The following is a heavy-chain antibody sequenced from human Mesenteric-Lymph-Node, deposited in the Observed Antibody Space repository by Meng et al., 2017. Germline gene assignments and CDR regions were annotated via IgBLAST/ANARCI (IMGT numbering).Heavy chain of an antibody. CDR2: ISNSGTTI. CDR1: GFTFSYYE. J-gene: IGHJ4*02. V-gene: IGHV3-48*03. D-gene: IGHD2-8*01. CDR3: ARASHCTYGLCPDY. Sequence: GESLKISCAASGFTFSYYEMKWVRQAPGKGLEWVSYISNSGTTIYYADSVKGRFTISRDNAKNSLYLQMNSLRAEDTAVYYCARASHCTYGLCPDYWGQGTLVTVSS.